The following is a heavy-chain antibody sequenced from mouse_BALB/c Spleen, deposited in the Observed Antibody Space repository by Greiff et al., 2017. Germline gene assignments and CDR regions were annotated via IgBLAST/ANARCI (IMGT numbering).Heavy chain of an antibody. CDR2: IDPENGNT. Sequence: VQLKQSGAELVRPGALVKLSCKASGFNIRDYYMHWVKQRPEQGLEWIGWIDPENGNTIYDPKFQGKASITADTSSSTAYLQLSSLTSEDTAVYYCARGGDGSSYYYFDYWGQGTTVTVSS. CDR3: ARGGDGSSYYYFDY. CDR1: GFNIRDYY. D-gene: IGHD1-1*01. V-gene: IGHV14-1*02. J-gene: IGHJ2*01.